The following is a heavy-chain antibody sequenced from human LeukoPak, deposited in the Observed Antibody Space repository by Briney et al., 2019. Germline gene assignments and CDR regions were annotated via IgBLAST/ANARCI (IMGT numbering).Heavy chain of an antibody. CDR3: AKGQDYDPRYYFDY. Sequence: GRSLRLSCAASGFTFYDYAMHWLRQAPGNDLEGVSGLSWNSGSLGYADSVKGRFTISRENTKNSVYLQMNSLRAEDTALYYCAKGQDYDPRYYFDYWGQGTLVTVSS. CDR1: GFTFYDYA. J-gene: IGHJ4*02. V-gene: IGHV3-9*01. D-gene: IGHD4-17*01. CDR2: LSWNSGSL.